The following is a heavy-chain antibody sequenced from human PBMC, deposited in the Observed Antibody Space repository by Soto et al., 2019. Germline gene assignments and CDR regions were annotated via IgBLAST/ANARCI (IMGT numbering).Heavy chain of an antibody. V-gene: IGHV1-46*03. D-gene: IGHD2-8*01. CDR2: INPSGGST. J-gene: IGHJ6*03. Sequence: GASVKVSCKSSGYPFTSYYIHWVRQAPGQGLEWMGIINPSGGSTSYAQKFQGRVTMTRDTSTSTVYMELSSLRSEDTAVYYCARDRCTNGVCYSVRYYYYYMDVWGKGTTVTVSS. CDR1: GYPFTSYY. CDR3: ARDRCTNGVCYSVRYYYYYMDV.